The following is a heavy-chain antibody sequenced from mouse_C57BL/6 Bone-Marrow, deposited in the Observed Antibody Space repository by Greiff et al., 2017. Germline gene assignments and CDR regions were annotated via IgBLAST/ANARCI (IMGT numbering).Heavy chain of an antibody. V-gene: IGHV1-64*01. D-gene: IGHD2-2*01. CDR2: IHPNSGST. CDR3: ARFGYYVDY. CDR1: GYTFTSYW. J-gene: IGHJ2*01. Sequence: VQLQESGAELVKPGASVKLSCKASGYTFTSYWMHWVKQRPGQGLEWIGMIHPNSGSTNYNEKFKSKATLTVDKSSSTAYMQLSSLTSEDSAVYYCARFGYYVDYWGQGTTLTVSS.